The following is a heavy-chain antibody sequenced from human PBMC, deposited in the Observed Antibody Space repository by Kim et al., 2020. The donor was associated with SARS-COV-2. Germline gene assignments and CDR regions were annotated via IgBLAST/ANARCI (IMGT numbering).Heavy chain of an antibody. V-gene: IGHV3-23*01. D-gene: IGHD4-17*01. J-gene: IGHJ3*02. CDR3: AKTAPYGGDAFDI. Sequence: YADSVKVRFTISRDNSKNTLYLQMNCLRAEDTAVYYCAKTAPYGGDAFDIWGQGTMVTVSS.